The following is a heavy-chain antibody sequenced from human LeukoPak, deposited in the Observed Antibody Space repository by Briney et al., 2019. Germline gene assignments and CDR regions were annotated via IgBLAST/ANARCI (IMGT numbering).Heavy chain of an antibody. V-gene: IGHV3-23*01. Sequence: GGSLRLSCAASGFTFSSSAMSWVRQAPGKGLEWVSAISGSGGSTYYADSVKGRFTISRDNSKNTLYLQMNSLRAEDTAVYYCARCYDFWSGYLTGGYYYMDVWGKGTTVTVSS. CDR3: ARCYDFWSGYLTGGYYYMDV. CDR2: ISGSGGST. J-gene: IGHJ6*03. CDR1: GFTFSSSA. D-gene: IGHD3-3*01.